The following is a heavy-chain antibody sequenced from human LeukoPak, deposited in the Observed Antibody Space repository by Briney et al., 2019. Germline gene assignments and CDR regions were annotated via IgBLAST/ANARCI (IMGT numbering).Heavy chain of an antibody. CDR1: GYTFTGYY. D-gene: IGHD3-10*01. J-gene: IGHJ4*02. Sequence: GASVKVSCKASGYTFTGYYMHWVRQAPGQGLEWMGWINPNSGGTNYAQTFQRRVTKTRDTSASTAYMELSRLRSDDTALYYCVRDSHFVVRGVIGVARGLDYWGQGTLVTVSS. V-gene: IGHV1-2*02. CDR2: INPNSGGT. CDR3: VRDSHFVVRGVIGVARGLDY.